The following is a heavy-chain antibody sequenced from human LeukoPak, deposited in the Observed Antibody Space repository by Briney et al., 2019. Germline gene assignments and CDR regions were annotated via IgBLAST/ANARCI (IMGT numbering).Heavy chain of an antibody. CDR1: GFTFSTYS. Sequence: GGSLRLSCAASGFTFSTYSMKWVRRAPGKGLEGVSFISTSSSYIYYADSVKGRFTISRDNSKNTLYLQMNSLSAEDTAVYYCARAAYSGMTAGADSWGQGTLVTVSS. D-gene: IGHD3-10*01. J-gene: IGHJ4*02. CDR3: ARAAYSGMTAGADS. V-gene: IGHV3-21*04. CDR2: ISTSSSYI.